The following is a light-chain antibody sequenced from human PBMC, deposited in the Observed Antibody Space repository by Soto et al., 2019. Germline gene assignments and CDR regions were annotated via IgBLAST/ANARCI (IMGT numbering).Light chain of an antibody. V-gene: IGKV3-15*01. Sequence: EIVMTQSPATLSVSPGERATLSCRASQSVNINLAWYQQKPGQAPRLLIFGASSRANGIPARFSGSGSGTEFTLTISSLQSEDFAFFYCQQYDGWPRTFGQGTKVDIK. J-gene: IGKJ1*01. CDR2: GAS. CDR3: QQYDGWPRT. CDR1: QSVNIN.